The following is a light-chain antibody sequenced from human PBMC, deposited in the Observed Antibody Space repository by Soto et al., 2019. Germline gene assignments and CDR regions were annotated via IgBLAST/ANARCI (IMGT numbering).Light chain of an antibody. CDR2: DNE. CDR1: SSNIGDNY. V-gene: IGLV1-51*01. CDR3: GTWDSSLSVGV. Sequence: QSVLTQPPSVSAAPGQKVTISCSGGSSNIGDNYISWYQQLPGTAPKLLIYDNEKRPSGIPDRFSGSKSGTSGTLDITGLQTGDEAEYYCGTWDSSLSVGVFGGGTKLTVL. J-gene: IGLJ3*02.